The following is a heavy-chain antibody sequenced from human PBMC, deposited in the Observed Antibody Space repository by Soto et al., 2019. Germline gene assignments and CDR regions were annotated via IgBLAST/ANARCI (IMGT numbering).Heavy chain of an antibody. D-gene: IGHD3-10*01. V-gene: IGHV3-74*01. CDR3: ATGGRGAFDD. Sequence: EVQLVESGGALVQPGGSLRLSCAASGFTFSYYWMHWVRQPPGKGLVWVSRIHSDGSATTYADSVKGRFTISRDNAKNPLYLQMNTLPADATAVYSCATGGRGAFDDWGQGTRVTVSS. CDR1: GFTFSYYW. J-gene: IGHJ4*02. CDR2: IHSDGSAT.